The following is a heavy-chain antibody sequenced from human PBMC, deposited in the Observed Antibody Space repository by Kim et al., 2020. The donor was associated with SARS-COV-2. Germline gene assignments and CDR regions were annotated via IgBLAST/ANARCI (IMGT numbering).Heavy chain of an antibody. Sequence: NTPLKSRVTISVDTSKNQFSLKLSSVTAADTAVYYCARGALWFGELSDWGQGTLVTVSS. D-gene: IGHD3-10*01. V-gene: IGHV4-59*09. J-gene: IGHJ4*02. CDR3: ARGALWFGELSD.